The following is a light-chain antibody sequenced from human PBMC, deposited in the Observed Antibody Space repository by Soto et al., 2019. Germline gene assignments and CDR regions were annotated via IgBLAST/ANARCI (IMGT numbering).Light chain of an antibody. CDR3: QQYNNWPPIT. J-gene: IGKJ5*01. Sequence: EIVLTQSPATLSLSPGERATLSCRASQSISRYLAWYQQKPGQAPRLLVYDASHRATGIPARFSGSGSGTEFTLTISSLQSEDFAVYYCQQYNNWPPITFGQGTRLEIK. V-gene: IGKV3-11*01. CDR1: QSISRY. CDR2: DAS.